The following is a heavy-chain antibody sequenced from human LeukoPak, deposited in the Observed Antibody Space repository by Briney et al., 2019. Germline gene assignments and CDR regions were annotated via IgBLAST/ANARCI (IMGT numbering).Heavy chain of an antibody. CDR1: GGFISSYY. CDR3: ARFKRAGGWSYFDY. V-gene: IGHV4-4*07. D-gene: IGHD6-19*01. Sequence: PSETLSLTCTVSGGFISSYYWSWIRQPAGKGLEWIGRIYTSGSTNYNPSLKSRVTMSVDTSKNQFSLKLSSVTAADTAVYYCARFKRAGGWSYFDYWGQGTLVTVSS. J-gene: IGHJ4*02. CDR2: IYTSGST.